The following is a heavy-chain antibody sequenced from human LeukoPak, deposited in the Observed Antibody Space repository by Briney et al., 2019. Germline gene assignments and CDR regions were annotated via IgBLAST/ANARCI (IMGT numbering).Heavy chain of an antibody. D-gene: IGHD5-12*01. J-gene: IGHJ4*02. CDR3: VRSGFYGGFALLDY. V-gene: IGHV4-4*07. Sequence: PSETLSLTCTVSGGSISSYYWSWIRQPAGKGLEWIGRIYTSGSTNYNPSLKSRVTMSVDTSKNQFSLKLSSVTAADTAVYYCVRSGFYGGFALLDYWGQGTLVTVSS. CDR2: IYTSGST. CDR1: GGSISSYY.